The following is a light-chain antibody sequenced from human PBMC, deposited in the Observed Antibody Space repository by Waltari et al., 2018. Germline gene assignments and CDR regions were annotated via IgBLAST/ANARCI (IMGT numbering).Light chain of an antibody. CDR1: QGISSA. V-gene: IGKV1-13*02. CDR3: QQFNSYPLT. J-gene: IGKJ3*01. Sequence: AIQLTQSPSSLSASVVDRVTITCRASQGISSALAWDQQKPGKAPKLLIYDASSLESGVPSRFSGSGSGTDFTLTISSLQPEDFATYYCQQFNSYPLTFGPGTKVDIK. CDR2: DAS.